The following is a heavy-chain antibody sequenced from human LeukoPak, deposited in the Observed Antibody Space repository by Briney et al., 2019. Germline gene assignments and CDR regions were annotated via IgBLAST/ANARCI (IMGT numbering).Heavy chain of an antibody. CDR2: IPYSGTT. J-gene: IGHJ4*02. Sequence: SETLSLTCTVSGASINSNNYYWGWIRQPPGKGLEWIGSIPYSGTTYYNPSLKSRVTISVDTSKNQFSLKLSSVTAADSAVYYCARTGFWVRGVIGYFDYWGQGTLVTVSS. V-gene: IGHV4-39*01. CDR3: ARTGFWVRGVIGYFDY. CDR1: GASINSNNYY. D-gene: IGHD3-10*01.